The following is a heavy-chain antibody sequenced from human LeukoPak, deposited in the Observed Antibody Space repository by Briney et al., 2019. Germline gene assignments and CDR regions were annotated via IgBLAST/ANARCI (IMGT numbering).Heavy chain of an antibody. V-gene: IGHV4-59*08. J-gene: IGHJ4*02. D-gene: IGHD3-22*01. CDR3: ARSSEGFRPFDSSGYLDY. Sequence: SETLSLTCTVSGGPISSCYWSWIRQPPGKGLEWIGYIYYSGSTNYNPSLKSRVTISVDTSKNQFSLKLSSVTAADTAVYYCARSSEGFRPFDSSGYLDYWGQGTLVTVSS. CDR1: GGPISSCY. CDR2: IYYSGST.